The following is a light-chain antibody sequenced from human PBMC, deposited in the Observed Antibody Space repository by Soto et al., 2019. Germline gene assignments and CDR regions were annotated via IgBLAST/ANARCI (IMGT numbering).Light chain of an antibody. CDR2: GAS. Sequence: EIVLTQSPGTLSLSPGDRATLSCRASQSVSSSYLAWYQQKPGQAPRLLIYGASSRATGIPDRFSGSGSGTDFTLTISRLEPEDFAVYYCQQYGSLWTFGQGTRWIS. CDR3: QQYGSLWT. V-gene: IGKV3-20*01. CDR1: QSVSSSY. J-gene: IGKJ1*01.